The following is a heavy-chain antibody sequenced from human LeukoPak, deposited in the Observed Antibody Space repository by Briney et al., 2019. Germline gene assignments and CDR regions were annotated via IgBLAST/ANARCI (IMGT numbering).Heavy chain of an antibody. J-gene: IGHJ4*02. D-gene: IGHD3-22*01. CDR2: INPNCGGT. V-gene: IGHV1-2*06. CDR3: ARVSHPYYYDSSGYYLRLDY. Sequence: ASVKVSCKASGYTFPGYYMHWVRPAPAQGREGMGRINPNCGGTNYAKKFQGRVTMTRDTPISTAYMELSRLRSDDTAVYYCARVSHPYYYDSSGYYLRLDYWGQGTLVTVSS. CDR1: GYTFPGYY.